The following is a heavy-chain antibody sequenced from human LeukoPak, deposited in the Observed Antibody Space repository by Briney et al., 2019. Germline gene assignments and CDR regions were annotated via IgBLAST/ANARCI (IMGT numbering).Heavy chain of an antibody. J-gene: IGHJ4*02. D-gene: IGHD4-23*01. Sequence: SETLSLTCSVSGVSISSSYYNWGWLRQYPGKGLEWFVSIYHWGSNYYNPSIKSRVTISEDTSKHQYSLKLSSVTAAGRGVYYGARDPRGGGNAGTDDHWGQGTLVTVST. V-gene: IGHV4-39*07. CDR3: ARDPRGGGNAGTDDH. CDR2: IYHWGSN. CDR1: GVSISSSYYN.